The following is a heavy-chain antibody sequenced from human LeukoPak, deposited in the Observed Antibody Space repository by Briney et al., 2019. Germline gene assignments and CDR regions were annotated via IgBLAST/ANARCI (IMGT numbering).Heavy chain of an antibody. D-gene: IGHD1-14*01. CDR3: AREPGTTLDY. Sequence: PGGSLRLSCAASGFTVSSSYMSWVRQAPGKGLEWVSVIYSGGRTDYTDSVKGRFTISRDKSKNTLYLQMNGLRVGDTAVYYCAREPGTTLDYWGQGTLVTVSS. CDR2: IYSGGRT. V-gene: IGHV3-53*01. CDR1: GFTVSSSY. J-gene: IGHJ4*02.